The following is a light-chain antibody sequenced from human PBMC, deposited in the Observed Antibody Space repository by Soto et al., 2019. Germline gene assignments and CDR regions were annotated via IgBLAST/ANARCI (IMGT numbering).Light chain of an antibody. Sequence: QSALTQPRSVSGSPGQSVTISCAGTSSDVGAYNWVSWYQQHPGKVPKLIIYDVTRRPSGVPDRFSGSKSGNTASLTISVLQADDEADYYCCSYAGSYTLVFGGGTKLTVL. CDR1: SSDVGAYNW. V-gene: IGLV2-11*01. J-gene: IGLJ3*02. CDR2: DVT. CDR3: CSYAGSYTLV.